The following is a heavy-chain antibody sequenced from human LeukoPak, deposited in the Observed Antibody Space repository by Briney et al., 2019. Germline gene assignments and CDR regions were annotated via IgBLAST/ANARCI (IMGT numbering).Heavy chain of an antibody. CDR1: GFTFSSYS. CDR2: IKQDGSEK. Sequence: GGSLRLSCGASGFTFSSYSINWVRQAPGKGLEWVANIKQDGSEKYYVDSAKGRFTISRDNAKNSLYLQMDSLSAEDTAVYYCAKEEGWGVNVFDYWGQGALVTVSS. D-gene: IGHD3-10*01. CDR3: AKEEGWGVNVFDY. V-gene: IGHV3-7*01. J-gene: IGHJ4*02.